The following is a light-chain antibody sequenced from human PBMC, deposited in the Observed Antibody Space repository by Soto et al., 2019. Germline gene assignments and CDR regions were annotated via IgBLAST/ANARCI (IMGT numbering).Light chain of an antibody. CDR1: SSDVGSYNF. CDR2: EVS. J-gene: IGLJ2*01. CDR3: CSYAGSSTLV. Sequence: QSVLTQPASVSGSPGQSITISCTGTSSDVGSYNFVSWYQQHPGKAPKLMIYEVSKRPSGVSNRFSGSKSGNTASLTISGLQAEDEAEYYCCSYAGSSTLVFGGGTKVTVL. V-gene: IGLV2-23*02.